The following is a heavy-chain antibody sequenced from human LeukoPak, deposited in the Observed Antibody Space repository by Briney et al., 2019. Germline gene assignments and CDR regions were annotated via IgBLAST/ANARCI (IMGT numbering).Heavy chain of an antibody. CDR3: ARGRIVVVTAIRNWYFDL. CDR2: IKHSGST. Sequence: SETLSLTCAVYGGSFSGYYWSWIRQPPGKGLEWIGEIKHSGSTNYNPSLKSRVTISVDTSKNQFSLKLSSVTAADTAVYYCARGRIVVVTAIRNWYFDLWGRGTLVTVSS. D-gene: IGHD2-21*02. CDR1: GGSFSGYY. J-gene: IGHJ2*01. V-gene: IGHV4-34*01.